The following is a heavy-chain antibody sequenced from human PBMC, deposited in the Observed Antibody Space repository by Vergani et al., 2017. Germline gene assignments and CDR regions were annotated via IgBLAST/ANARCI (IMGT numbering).Heavy chain of an antibody. D-gene: IGHD2-2*01. Sequence: QVQLQESGPGLVKPSQTLSLTCTVSGGSISSGSYYWSWIRQPAGKGLEWIGRIYTSGGTNYNPSLKSRVTISVDTSKNQFSRKLSSVTAADTAVYYCAGILSGSSSPYYYYMDVWGKGTTVTVSS. V-gene: IGHV4-61*02. CDR3: AGILSGSSSPYYYYMDV. J-gene: IGHJ6*03. CDR1: GGSISSGSYY. CDR2: IYTSGGT.